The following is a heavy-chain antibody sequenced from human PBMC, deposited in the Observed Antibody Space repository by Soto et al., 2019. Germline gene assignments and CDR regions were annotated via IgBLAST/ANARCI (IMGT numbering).Heavy chain of an antibody. V-gene: IGHV4-59*10. CDR2: IYARGTT. Sequence: PTETLTVTCAFYGGSFSGYYWSWIRQSARKGLECIGRIYARGTTDYNPSLKSRVTVSIDTSKNQVSLTLTSVTAADTAVYYCARGGAYYFDSWGQGILVTVSS. J-gene: IGHJ4*02. CDR3: ARGGAYYFDS. D-gene: IGHD3-16*01. CDR1: GGSFSGYY.